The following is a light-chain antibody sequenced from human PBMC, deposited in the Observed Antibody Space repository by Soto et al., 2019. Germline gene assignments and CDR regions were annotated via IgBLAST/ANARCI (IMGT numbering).Light chain of an antibody. J-gene: IGKJ1*01. CDR3: QENYGVSRT. CDR2: WAS. V-gene: IGKV4-1*01. Sequence: DIVMTQSPDALAVSLGERATINCKSSQSLLYYSNFNNYLAWFQKKPGQPPKLLIYWASYRQSGVPARFSGSGSGTDFTLTINGLQAEDAAVYYCQENYGVSRTFGQGTKVEIK. CDR1: QSLLYYSNFNNY.